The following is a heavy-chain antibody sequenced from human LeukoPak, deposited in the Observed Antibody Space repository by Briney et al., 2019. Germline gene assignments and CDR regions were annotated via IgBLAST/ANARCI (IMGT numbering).Heavy chain of an antibody. J-gene: IGHJ3*02. Sequence: PSQTLSLTCTVSGGSISSGSYYWSWIRQPAGKGLEWIGRIYTSGSTNYNPSLKSRVTMSVDTSKNQFSLKLSSVTAADTAVYYCARDLALVVPAGVAFDIWGQGTMVTVSS. D-gene: IGHD2-2*01. V-gene: IGHV4-61*02. CDR3: ARDLALVVPAGVAFDI. CDR1: GGSISSGSYY. CDR2: IYTSGST.